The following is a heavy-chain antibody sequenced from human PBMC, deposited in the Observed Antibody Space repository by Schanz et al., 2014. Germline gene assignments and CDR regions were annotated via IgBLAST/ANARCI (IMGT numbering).Heavy chain of an antibody. D-gene: IGHD6-13*01. CDR3: AKDLGPHSSSWYSYYYYGMDV. V-gene: IGHV3-30*02. CDR1: GFTFSSYG. CDR2: IRYDGSNK. Sequence: HVQLVESGGGVVQPGGSLRLSCAASGFTFSSYGMHWVRPAPGKGLEWVAFIRYDGSNKYYADSVKGRFTISRDNSKNTLYLQMNSLRAEDTAVYYCAKDLGPHSSSWYSYYYYGMDVWGQGTTVTVSS. J-gene: IGHJ6*02.